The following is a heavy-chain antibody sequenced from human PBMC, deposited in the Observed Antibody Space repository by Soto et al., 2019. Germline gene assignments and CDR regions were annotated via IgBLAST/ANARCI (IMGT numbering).Heavy chain of an antibody. Sequence: SETLSLTCAVSGGSVSSSNWWSWVRQSPGKGLEWIGEIFHTGTTNYNPSLKRRVTISIDKSKNQFSLRLNSVTAADTAVYYCARVTGSPEYWGQGTQVTVSS. J-gene: IGHJ4*02. V-gene: IGHV4-4*02. CDR2: IFHTGTT. CDR3: ARVTGSPEY. D-gene: IGHD3-10*01. CDR1: GGSVSSSNW.